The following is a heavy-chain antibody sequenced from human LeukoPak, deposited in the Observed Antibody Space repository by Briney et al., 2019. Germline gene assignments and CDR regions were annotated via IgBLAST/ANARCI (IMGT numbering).Heavy chain of an antibody. Sequence: GGSLRLSCAASRFTFSNYWMSWVRQAPGKGLEWVANIKQDGGEKNYVDSVKGRFTISRDNAKNSLYLQMNSLRVEDTAVYDCARDHLREGATGASEIWGQGTMVTVSS. CDR3: ARDHLREGATGASEI. D-gene: IGHD1-26*01. CDR1: RFTFSNYW. V-gene: IGHV3-7*05. J-gene: IGHJ3*02. CDR2: IKQDGGEK.